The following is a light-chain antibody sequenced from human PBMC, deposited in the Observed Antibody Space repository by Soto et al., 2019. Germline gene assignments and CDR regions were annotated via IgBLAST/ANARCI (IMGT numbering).Light chain of an antibody. Sequence: EIVMTQSPATLSVSPGERATLSCRASQNVNSNLAWYQQKPGQAPRLLIYGASTRDTGVPARFSGSGSGTEFTLTISNLQPEDFAIYYCQHLNNRPSYTFGQGTKLEIK. CDR1: QNVNSN. V-gene: IGKV3-15*01. J-gene: IGKJ2*01. CDR3: QHLNNRPSYT. CDR2: GAS.